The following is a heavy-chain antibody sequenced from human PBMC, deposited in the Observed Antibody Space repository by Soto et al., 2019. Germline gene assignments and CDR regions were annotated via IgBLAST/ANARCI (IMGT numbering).Heavy chain of an antibody. CDR1: GFTFSGYS. D-gene: IGHD2-15*01. V-gene: IGHV3-21*01. CDR2: ISSSGSYI. CDR3: ARVGPPDIVLVVAATSFYNYYYMDV. J-gene: IGHJ6*03. Sequence: GGSLRLSCAASGFTFSGYSMNWVRQAPGKGLEWVSSISSSGSYIYDADSVKGRFTISRDNAKNSLYLQMNSLRAEDTAVYYCARVGPPDIVLVVAATSFYNYYYMDVWGKGTTVTVSS.